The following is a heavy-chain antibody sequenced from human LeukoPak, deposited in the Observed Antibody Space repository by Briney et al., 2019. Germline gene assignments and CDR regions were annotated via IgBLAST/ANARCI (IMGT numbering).Heavy chain of an antibody. CDR1: GFNFRNYA. J-gene: IGHJ5*02. D-gene: IGHD6-19*01. Sequence: GGSLRLSCEGSGFNFRNYAMNWVRQAPGRGLEWVANIKEDGSDRYYVDSVKGRFTISRDNARKSVYLQMNSLRAEDTAVYYCARGRFISGWSPLYFDPWAQGTLVTVSS. CDR3: ARGRFISGWSPLYFDP. CDR2: IKEDGSDR. V-gene: IGHV3-7*04.